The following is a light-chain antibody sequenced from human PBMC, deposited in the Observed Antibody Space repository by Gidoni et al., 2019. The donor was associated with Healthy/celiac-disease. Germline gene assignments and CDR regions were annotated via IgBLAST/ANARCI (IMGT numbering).Light chain of an antibody. CDR3: SSYTSSSTWV. V-gene: IGLV2-14*01. Sequence: QSALTQPAPVSGSPGQSITISCTGTSSDVGGYNYVSWYQQHPGKAPKLMIYDVSNRPSGVSNRFSGSKSGNTASLTISVLQAEDEADYYCSSYTSSSTWVFGGGTKLTVL. CDR2: DVS. J-gene: IGLJ3*02. CDR1: SSDVGGYNY.